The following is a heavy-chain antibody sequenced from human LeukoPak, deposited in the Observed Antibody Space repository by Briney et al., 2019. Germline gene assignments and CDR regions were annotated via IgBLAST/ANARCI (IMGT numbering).Heavy chain of an antibody. Sequence: SVKVSCKASGGTFSSYAISWVRQAPGQGLEWMGGIIPIFGTANYAQKFQGRVTITADESTSTAYMELSSLRSEDTAVYYCARAHSSLLYYYYGMDVWGQGTTVTVSS. J-gene: IGHJ6*02. CDR1: GGTFSSYA. V-gene: IGHV1-69*13. CDR2: IIPIFGTA. D-gene: IGHD1-26*01. CDR3: ARAHSSLLYYYYGMDV.